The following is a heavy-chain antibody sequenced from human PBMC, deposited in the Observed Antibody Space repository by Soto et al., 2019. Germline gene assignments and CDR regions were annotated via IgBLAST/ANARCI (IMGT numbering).Heavy chain of an antibody. Sequence: QVQLVQSGAEVKKPGASVKVSCKASGYTFASYGISWVRQAPGQGLEGMGWISAYNGNTNYAQKLQGRVTMTTDTSTRTAYMELRSRGCADTAVYYCGRGGGGGSGSSYWGQGTLVTVSS. CDR3: GRGGGGGSGSSY. CDR2: ISAYNGNT. J-gene: IGHJ4*02. D-gene: IGHD6-19*01. V-gene: IGHV1-18*01. CDR1: GYTFASYG.